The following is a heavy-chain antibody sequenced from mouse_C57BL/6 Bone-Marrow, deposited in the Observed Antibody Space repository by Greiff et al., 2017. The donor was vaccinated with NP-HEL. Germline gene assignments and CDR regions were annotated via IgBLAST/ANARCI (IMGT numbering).Heavy chain of an antibody. CDR2: INPSTGGT. D-gene: IGHD2-2*01. CDR1: GYSFTGYY. V-gene: IGHV1-42*01. Sequence: EVQLQESGPELVKPGASVKISCKASGYSFTGYYMNWVKQSPEKSLEWIGEINPSTGGTTYNQKLKAKATLTVDKSSSTAYMQLKSLTSEDSAVYYCARYGYYWYFDVWGTGTTVTVSS. J-gene: IGHJ1*03. CDR3: ARYGYYWYFDV.